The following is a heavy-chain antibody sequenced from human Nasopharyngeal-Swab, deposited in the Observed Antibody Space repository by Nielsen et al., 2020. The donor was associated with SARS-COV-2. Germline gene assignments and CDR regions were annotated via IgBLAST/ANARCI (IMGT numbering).Heavy chain of an antibody. CDR2: VSHDGKIE. CDR3: TRDGPSNYGTWDY. V-gene: IGHV3-30*03. J-gene: IGHJ4*02. D-gene: IGHD4/OR15-4a*01. CDR1: GLTVSSTY. Sequence: GGSLRLSCVVSGLTVSSTYMSWVRQAPGKGLEWVAVVSHDGKIEDYADSVKGRFTISRDIFKNTVYLQVNSLRVEDTAVYYCTRDGPSNYGTWDYWGQGTLVTVSS.